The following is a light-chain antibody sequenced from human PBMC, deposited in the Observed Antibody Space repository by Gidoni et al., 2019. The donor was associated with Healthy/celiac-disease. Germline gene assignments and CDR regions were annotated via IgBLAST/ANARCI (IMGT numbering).Light chain of an antibody. CDR1: QRVSSN. CDR3: QQYNNWPSYG. J-gene: IGKJ2*03. V-gene: IGKV3-15*01. CDR2: GAS. Sequence: EIVMKQSQATLTVSPGARANLSCRASQRVSSNLACYQQKPGQAHRLLSSGASTRATGIPARFSGSVSFTSFTLTISSLQSEDFAVYYCQQYNNWPSYGFGQGTKLEIK.